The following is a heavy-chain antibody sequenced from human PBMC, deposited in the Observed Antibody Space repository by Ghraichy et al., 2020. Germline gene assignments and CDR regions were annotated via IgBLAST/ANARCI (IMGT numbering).Heavy chain of an antibody. CDR3: ASSNYYDSSGYPDPFDY. J-gene: IGHJ4*02. CDR1: GFTFSSYW. Sequence: GGSLRLSCAASGFTFSSYWMHWVRQAPGKGLVWVSRINSDGSSTSYADSVKGRFTISRDNAKNTLYLQMNSLRAEDTAVYYCASSNYYDSSGYPDPFDYWGQGTLVTVSS. D-gene: IGHD3-22*01. V-gene: IGHV3-74*01. CDR2: INSDGSST.